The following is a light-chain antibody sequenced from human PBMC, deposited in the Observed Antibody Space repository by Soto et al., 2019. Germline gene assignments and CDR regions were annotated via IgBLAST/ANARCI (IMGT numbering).Light chain of an antibody. V-gene: IGLV8-61*01. CDR2: STN. CDR3: VLYMGSGISGV. Sequence: QTVVTQEPSFSVCPGGTVTLTCGLSSGSVSTSYYPSWYQQTPGQAPRTLIYSTNTRSSGVPDRFSGSILGNKAALTITGAQADDESDYYCVLYMGSGISGVFGGGTKLTVL. CDR1: SGSVSTSYY. J-gene: IGLJ2*01.